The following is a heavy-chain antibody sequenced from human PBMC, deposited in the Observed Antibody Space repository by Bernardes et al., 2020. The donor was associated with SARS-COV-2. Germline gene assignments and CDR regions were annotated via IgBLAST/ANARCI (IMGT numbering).Heavy chain of an antibody. D-gene: IGHD3-3*01. CDR1: GGSISSYY. CDR3: ARHVWSGHFDY. Sequence: SETLSLTCTVSGGSISSYYWSWIRQPPGKGLEWIGYIYYSGSTNYNPSLKSRVTISVDTSKNQFSLKLSSVTAADTAVYYCARHVWSGHFDYWGQGTLVTVSS. V-gene: IGHV4-59*08. CDR2: IYYSGST. J-gene: IGHJ4*02.